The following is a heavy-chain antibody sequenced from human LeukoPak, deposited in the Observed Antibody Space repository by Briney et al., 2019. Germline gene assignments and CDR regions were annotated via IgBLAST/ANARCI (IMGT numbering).Heavy chain of an antibody. V-gene: IGHV4-4*07. D-gene: IGHD2-2*01. CDR2: IYTSGST. Sequence: SETLSLTCTVSGGSISSYYWSWIRQPAGKGLEWIGRIYTSGSTNYNPSLKSRVTMSVDTSKNQFSLKLSSVTAADTAVYYCAREKVYCSSTSCYGSSYYYYGMGVWGQGTTVTVSS. CDR1: GGSISSYY. J-gene: IGHJ6*02. CDR3: AREKVYCSSTSCYGSSYYYYGMGV.